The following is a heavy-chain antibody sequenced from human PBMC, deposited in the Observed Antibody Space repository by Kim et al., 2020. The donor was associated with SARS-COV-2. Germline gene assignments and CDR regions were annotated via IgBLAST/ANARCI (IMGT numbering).Heavy chain of an antibody. Sequence: ASVKVSCKASGYTFTSYGISWVRQAPGQGLEWMGWISAYNGNTNYAQKLQGRVTMTTDTSTSTAYMELRSLRSDDTAVYYCARGGLWFGELLSFYFDYWGQGTLVTVSS. CDR2: ISAYNGNT. CDR1: GYTFTSYG. V-gene: IGHV1-18*01. CDR3: ARGGLWFGELLSFYFDY. J-gene: IGHJ4*02. D-gene: IGHD3-10*01.